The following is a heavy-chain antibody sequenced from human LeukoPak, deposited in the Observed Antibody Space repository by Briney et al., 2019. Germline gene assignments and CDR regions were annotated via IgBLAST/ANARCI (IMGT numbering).Heavy chain of an antibody. V-gene: IGHV1-69*13. J-gene: IGHJ6*03. Sequence: SVKVSCKASGGTFSSYAISWVRQAPGQGLEWMGGIIPIFGTANYAQKFQGRVTITADESTSTAYMGLSSLRSEDTAVYYCARKREGTTGTTLSSYYYYYMDVWGKGTTVTVSS. CDR3: ARKREGTTGTTLSSYYYYYMDV. D-gene: IGHD1-1*01. CDR2: IIPIFGTA. CDR1: GGTFSSYA.